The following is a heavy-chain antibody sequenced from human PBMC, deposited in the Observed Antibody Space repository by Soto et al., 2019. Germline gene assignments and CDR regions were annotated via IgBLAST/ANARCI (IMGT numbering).Heavy chain of an antibody. CDR1: GGSISSYY. CDR3: ARASGSGSYYPDY. V-gene: IGHV4-59*01. J-gene: IGHJ4*02. CDR2: IYYSGST. D-gene: IGHD3-10*01. Sequence: SETLSLTCTVSGGSISSYYWRCIRQPPGKGLEGIGYIYYSGSTNYNPSLKSRVTISVDTSKNQFSLKLSSVTAADTAVYYCARASGSGSYYPDYWGQGTLVTVSS.